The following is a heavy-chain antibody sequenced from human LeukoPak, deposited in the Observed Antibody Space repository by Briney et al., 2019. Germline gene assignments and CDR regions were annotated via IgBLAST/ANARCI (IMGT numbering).Heavy chain of an antibody. CDR1: GFTFGNYW. J-gene: IGHJ4*02. V-gene: IGHV3-7*01. CDR2: IKQDGSEK. Sequence: PGGSLRLSCAVSGFTFGNYWMSWVRQAPGKGLEWVANIKQDGSEKRYGDSVRGRFTISRDNAKNSLYLQMSSLGADDTAVYYCARYANGGPIEYWGQGTLVTVSS. D-gene: IGHD7-27*01. CDR3: ARYANGGPIEY.